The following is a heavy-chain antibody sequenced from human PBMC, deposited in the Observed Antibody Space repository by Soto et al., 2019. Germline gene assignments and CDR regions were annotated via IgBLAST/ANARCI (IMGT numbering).Heavy chain of an antibody. CDR3: ARGPWLVVEVTSLDY. CDR1: GFTFRTYG. J-gene: IGHJ4*02. D-gene: IGHD3-22*01. V-gene: IGHV3-33*01. Sequence: QVHLVESGGGVVQPGRSLRLSCAASGFTFRTYGMHWDRQAPGKGLEWVALIWNDGRNQDYSDSVKGRFTLSRDNSKNMRLLAMNSRSAEDTAVYYCARGPWLVVEVTSLDYWGQGTQVTVSS. CDR2: IWNDGRNQ.